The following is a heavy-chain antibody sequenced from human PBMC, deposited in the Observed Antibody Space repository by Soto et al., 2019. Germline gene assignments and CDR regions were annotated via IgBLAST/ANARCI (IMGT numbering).Heavy chain of an antibody. J-gene: IGHJ6*02. CDR1: GFTFSSYW. CDR3: ARGRSGVPYGMDV. D-gene: IGHD1-26*01. V-gene: IGHV3-74*01. Sequence: EVQLVESGGGLVQPGGSLRLSCAASGFTFSSYWMHWVRQAPGKGLVWVSRIDNGGSGTSYADSVKGRFTISRDNAKNALYLQTSSLRAEDTAVYYCARGRSGVPYGMDVWGQGTTVTVSS. CDR2: IDNGGSGT.